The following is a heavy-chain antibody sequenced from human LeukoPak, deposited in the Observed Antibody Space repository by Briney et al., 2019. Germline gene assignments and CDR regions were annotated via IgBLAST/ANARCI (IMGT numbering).Heavy chain of an antibody. CDR1: GYTFTGYY. CDR2: INPNSGGT. J-gene: IGHJ4*02. V-gene: IGHV1-2*02. Sequence: ASVKVSCKASGYTFTGYYMHWVRQAPGQGLEWMGWINPNSGGTNYAQKFQGRVTMTRDTSISTAYMELSRLRSDDTAVYYCARGSDIVVVPAAKLFDYWGQGTLVTVSS. D-gene: IGHD2-2*01. CDR3: ARGSDIVVVPAAKLFDY.